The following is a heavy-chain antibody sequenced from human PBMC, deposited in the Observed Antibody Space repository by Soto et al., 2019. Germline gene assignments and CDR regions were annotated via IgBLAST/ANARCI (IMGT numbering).Heavy chain of an antibody. Sequence: QVHLVQSGAEVKKPGASVKVSCKASGYTFTNYYVHWVRQAPRQGLEWMGIINPNGGSTNYAQNFQGRVTRTRDTSTTTVYMDLSSLRSEDTAVYYCGRGLASGDYWGQGTLVTVSS. CDR3: GRGLASGDY. V-gene: IGHV1-46*03. CDR2: INPNGGST. J-gene: IGHJ4*02. CDR1: GYTFTNYY. D-gene: IGHD6-6*01.